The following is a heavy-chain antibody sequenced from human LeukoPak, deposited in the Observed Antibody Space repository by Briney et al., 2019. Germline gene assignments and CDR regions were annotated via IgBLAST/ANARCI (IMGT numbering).Heavy chain of an antibody. CDR2: ISAYNGNT. D-gene: IGHD3-10*01. V-gene: IGHV1-18*01. Sequence: ASVKVSCKASGYTFTSYGISWVRQAPGQGLEWMGWISAYNGNTNYAQKLQGRVTMTTDTSTSTAYMELSRLRSDDTAVYYCARVPGKYYYGSGSKYYYYYGMDVWGQGTTVTVSS. CDR1: GYTFTSYG. CDR3: ARVPGKYYYGSGSKYYYYYGMDV. J-gene: IGHJ6*02.